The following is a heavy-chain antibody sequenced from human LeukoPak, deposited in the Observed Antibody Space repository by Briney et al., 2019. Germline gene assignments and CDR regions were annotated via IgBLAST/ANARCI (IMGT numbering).Heavy chain of an antibody. D-gene: IGHD6-13*01. J-gene: IGHJ6*04. Sequence: GGSLRLSCAASGFTFSSYAMHWVRQAPGKGLEWVAVISYDGSNKYYADSVKGRFTISRDNSKNTLYLQMNSLRAEDTAVYCCARDGNSAIAAAGSPPDYYYYGMDVWGKGTTVTVSS. CDR2: ISYDGSNK. V-gene: IGHV3-30*04. CDR3: ARDGNSAIAAAGSPPDYYYYGMDV. CDR1: GFTFSSYA.